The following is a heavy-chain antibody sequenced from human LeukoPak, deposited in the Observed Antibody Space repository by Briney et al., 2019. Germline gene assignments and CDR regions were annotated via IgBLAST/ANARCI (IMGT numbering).Heavy chain of an antibody. D-gene: IGHD5-24*01. Sequence: GGSLRLACATSGFNFNAYTMHWVRQAPGKGLEWVSFIRGAATTNYADSVKGRFTVSSDNSKNSLYLQMNSLRPEDSGLYYCAKERDGHKDGLAHWGRGTLVSVSS. V-gene: IGHV3-43*01. CDR2: IRGAATT. CDR1: GFNFNAYT. J-gene: IGHJ4*02. CDR3: AKERDGHKDGLAH.